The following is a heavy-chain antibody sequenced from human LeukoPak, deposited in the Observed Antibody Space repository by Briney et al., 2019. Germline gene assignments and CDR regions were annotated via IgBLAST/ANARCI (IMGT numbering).Heavy chain of an antibody. CDR3: ARYSDRPGYTSSWYDY. V-gene: IGHV4-59*11. Sequence: SETLSLTCTVSGGSISSHYWSWIRQPPGKGLEWIGHIYYSGSTNYNPSLKSRVAISVDTSKNQFSLKLSSVTAADTAVYYCARYSDRPGYTSSWYDYWGQGTLVTVSS. J-gene: IGHJ4*02. CDR1: GGSISSHY. D-gene: IGHD6-13*01. CDR2: IYYSGST.